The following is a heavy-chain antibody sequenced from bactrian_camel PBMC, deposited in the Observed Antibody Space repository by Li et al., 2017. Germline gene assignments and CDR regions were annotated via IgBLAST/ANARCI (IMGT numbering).Heavy chain of an antibody. V-gene: IGHV3S1*01. D-gene: IGHD8*01. CDR1: GFTLSKFW. CDR2: MDTGGGST. Sequence: HVQLVESGGGLVQPGGSLRLSCAASGFTLSKFWMYWVRQAPGKEREGVAAMDTGGGSTSYADSVKGRFTISQDNAKNTVYLQMNSLKPEDTAMYYCAAVRVFWSGMCHAGTDFRYWGQGTQVTVS. J-gene: IGHJ6*01. CDR3: AAVRVFWSGMCHAGTDFRY.